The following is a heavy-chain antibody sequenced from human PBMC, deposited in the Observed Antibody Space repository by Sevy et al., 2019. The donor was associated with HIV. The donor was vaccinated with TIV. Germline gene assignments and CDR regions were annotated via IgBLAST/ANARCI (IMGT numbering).Heavy chain of an antibody. D-gene: IGHD3-16*01. CDR1: TFTFSHYA. J-gene: IGHJ4*02. CDR2: ISYDGSNE. CDR3: ARDWGTPPTAILYYFDF. V-gene: IGHV3-30-3*01. Sequence: GGSLRLSCAASTFTFSHYAMHWVRQAPGKGLEWVASISYDGSNENYADSVKGRFTISRANCKNTLYLQMNSLRPDDTAVYYCARDWGTPPTAILYYFDFWGQGIPVTVSS.